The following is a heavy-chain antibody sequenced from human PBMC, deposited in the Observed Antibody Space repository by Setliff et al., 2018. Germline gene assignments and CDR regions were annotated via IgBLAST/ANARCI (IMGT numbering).Heavy chain of an antibody. CDR1: GDSISRAKYY. CDR3: AACITMVRGVIMKYNWFDP. D-gene: IGHD3-10*01. Sequence: SETLSLTCTVSGDSISRAKYYWSWIRQFAGKGLECLGRIYTDGSTKYNPSLNSRVTLLIDTAKNQISLRLSSVTAADTAIYFCAACITMVRGVIMKYNWFDPWGPGTLVTVSS. CDR2: IYTDGST. J-gene: IGHJ5*02. V-gene: IGHV4-61*02.